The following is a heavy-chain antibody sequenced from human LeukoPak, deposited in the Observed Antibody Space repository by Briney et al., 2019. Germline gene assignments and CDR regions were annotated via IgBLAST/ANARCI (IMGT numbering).Heavy chain of an antibody. Sequence: EASVKVSCKASGYTFTGYYMHWVRQALGQGLEWMGWINPNSGGTNYAQKFQGRVTMTRDTSISTAYMELRRLRSDDTAVYYFARDWGRRGIVGSVIDYWGQGTLVTVSS. D-gene: IGHD1-26*01. CDR1: GYTFTGYY. J-gene: IGHJ4*02. CDR2: INPNSGGT. CDR3: ARDWGRRGIVGSVIDY. V-gene: IGHV1-2*02.